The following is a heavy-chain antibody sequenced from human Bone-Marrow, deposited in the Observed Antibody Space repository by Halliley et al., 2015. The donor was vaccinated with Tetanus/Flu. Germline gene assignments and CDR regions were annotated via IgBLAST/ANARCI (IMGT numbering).Heavy chain of an antibody. CDR3: ARGGAEDFLTGYNA. J-gene: IGHJ5*02. CDR1: GFTFSSYW. D-gene: IGHD3-9*01. V-gene: IGHV3-7*01. CDR2: IKQDGSEI. Sequence: SLRLSCAASGFTFSSYWLTWVRQAPGKGLEWVANIKQDGSEIYYVDSVKGRFAMSRDNAKNSLYLQMNSLRAEDTAVYYCARGGAEDFLTGYNAWGQGTLVTVSS.